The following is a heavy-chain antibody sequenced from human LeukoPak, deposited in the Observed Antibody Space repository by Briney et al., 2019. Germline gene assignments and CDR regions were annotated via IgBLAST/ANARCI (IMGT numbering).Heavy chain of an antibody. CDR3: TRAVWGSSWYTADY. J-gene: IGHJ4*02. D-gene: IGHD6-13*01. Sequence: GGSLRLSCTASGFTFGDHAMSWFRQAPGKGLEWVGFIRSKAYGGTTEYAASVKGRFTISRDDSKSIAYLQMNSLKTEDTAVYYCTRAVWGSSWYTADYWGQGTLVTVSS. V-gene: IGHV3-49*03. CDR2: IRSKAYGGTT. CDR1: GFTFGDHA.